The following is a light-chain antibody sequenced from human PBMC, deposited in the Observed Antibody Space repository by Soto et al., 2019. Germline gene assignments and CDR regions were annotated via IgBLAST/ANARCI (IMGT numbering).Light chain of an antibody. CDR2: GAS. CDR3: QQYGSSSQT. V-gene: IGKV3-20*01. Sequence: EIVLTQSPGTLSLSPGERATLSCRASQSVSSSYLAWYQQKPGQAPWLLIYGASSRATGIPDRFSGSGSGTDFTLTISRLEPEDFAVYYCQQYGSSSQTFGQGTKLEIK. CDR1: QSVSSSY. J-gene: IGKJ2*01.